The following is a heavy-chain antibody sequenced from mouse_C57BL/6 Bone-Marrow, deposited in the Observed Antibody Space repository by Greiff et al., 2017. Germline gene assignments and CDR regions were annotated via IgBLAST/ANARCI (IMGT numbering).Heavy chain of an antibody. Sequence: EVKLMESGGGLVQPGGSLKLSCAASGFTFSDYGMAWVRQAPRKGPEWVAFISNLAYSIYYADTVTGRFTISRENAKSTRYLGMSSLRSEDTAMYYCARYDYDGDAMDYWGQGASVTVSS. CDR1: GFTFSDYG. J-gene: IGHJ4*01. CDR3: ARYDYDGDAMDY. V-gene: IGHV5-15*01. CDR2: ISNLAYSI. D-gene: IGHD2-4*01.